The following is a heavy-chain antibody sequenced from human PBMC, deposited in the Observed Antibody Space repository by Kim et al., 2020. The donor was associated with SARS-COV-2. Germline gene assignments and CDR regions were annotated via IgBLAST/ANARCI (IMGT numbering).Heavy chain of an antibody. D-gene: IGHD3-10*01. CDR1: GCSISSSSYY. CDR3: TRGRVWLGELLSPGY. CDR2: IYYSEST. V-gene: IGHV4-39*01. J-gene: IGHJ4*02. Sequence: SETLSLTCTVSGCSISSSSYYWGWIRQPPGKGLDWIGSIYYSESTYYNPSLKSRVTISVDTSKNQFSLKLSSVTAADTAVYYCTRGRVWLGELLSPGYWGQGTLVTVSS.